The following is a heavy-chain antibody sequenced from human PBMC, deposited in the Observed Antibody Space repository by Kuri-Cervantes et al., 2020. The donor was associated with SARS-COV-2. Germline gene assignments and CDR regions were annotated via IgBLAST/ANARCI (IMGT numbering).Heavy chain of an antibody. V-gene: IGHV1-69*05. Sequence: SVKVSCKPPETTFPNYDINWVRQATGQGLEWMGGIIPIFGTANYAQKFQGRVTITTDESTSTAYMELSSLRSEDTAVYYCARVHNWNPDGFDIWGQGTMVTVSS. J-gene: IGHJ3*02. CDR2: IIPIFGTA. D-gene: IGHD1-20*01. CDR3: ARVHNWNPDGFDI. CDR1: ETTFPNYD.